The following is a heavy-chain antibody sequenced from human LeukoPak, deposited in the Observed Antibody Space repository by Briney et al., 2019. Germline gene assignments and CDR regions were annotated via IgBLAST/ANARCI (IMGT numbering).Heavy chain of an antibody. J-gene: IGHJ6*02. Sequence: GGSLRLSCAASGFTFSSYAMSWVRQAPGKGLEWVSTISGSSGSTYYADSVKGLFTISRDNSKNTLYLQMNSLRAEDTAVYYCAKDRQDYYDSGSAHYGMDVWGQGTTVTVSS. D-gene: IGHD3-10*01. CDR2: ISGSSGST. V-gene: IGHV3-23*01. CDR3: AKDRQDYYDSGSAHYGMDV. CDR1: GFTFSSYA.